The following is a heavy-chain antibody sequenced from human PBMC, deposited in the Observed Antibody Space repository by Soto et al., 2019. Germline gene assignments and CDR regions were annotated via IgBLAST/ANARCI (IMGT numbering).Heavy chain of an antibody. Sequence: GGSLRLSCAASGFTFYDYGMSWVRQAPGKGLEWVSAISGSGGSTYYADSAKGRFTISRDNSKNTLYLQMNSLRAEDTAVYYCAKDHPGYCSGGSCRDYWGQGTLVTVSS. D-gene: IGHD2-15*01. J-gene: IGHJ4*02. CDR3: AKDHPGYCSGGSCRDY. CDR1: GFTFYDYG. CDR2: ISGSGGST. V-gene: IGHV3-23*01.